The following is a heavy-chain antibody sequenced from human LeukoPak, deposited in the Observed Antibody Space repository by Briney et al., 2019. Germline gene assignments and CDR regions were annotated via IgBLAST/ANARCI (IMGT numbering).Heavy chain of an antibody. J-gene: IGHJ4*02. CDR3: AKGTTSSGWYPSSDY. CDR2: ISGSGGST. CDR1: GFTFSSYA. Sequence: GGSLRLSCAASGFTFSSYAMSWVRQAPGKGLEWVSAISGSGGSTYYADSVKGRFTISRDNSKNTLYLQMNSLRAEDTAVYYCAKGTTSSGWYPSSDYWGQGTLVIVSS. D-gene: IGHD6-19*01. V-gene: IGHV3-23*01.